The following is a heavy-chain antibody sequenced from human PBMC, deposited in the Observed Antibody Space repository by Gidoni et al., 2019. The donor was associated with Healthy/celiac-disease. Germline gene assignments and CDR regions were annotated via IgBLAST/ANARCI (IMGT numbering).Heavy chain of an antibody. Sequence: QVQLVQSGAEVKKPGASVKVSCKVSGYTLTELSMHWVRQAPGKGLEWMGGFDPEDGETIYAQKFQGRVTMTEDTSTDTAYMELSSLRSEDTAVYYCATCRIAAAAPGSYYGMDVWGQGTTVTVSS. J-gene: IGHJ6*02. CDR3: ATCRIAAAAPGSYYGMDV. V-gene: IGHV1-24*01. CDR2: FDPEDGET. D-gene: IGHD6-13*01. CDR1: GYTLTELS.